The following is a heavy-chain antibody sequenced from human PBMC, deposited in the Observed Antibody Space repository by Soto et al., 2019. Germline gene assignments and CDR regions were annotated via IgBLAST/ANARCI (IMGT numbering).Heavy chain of an antibody. V-gene: IGHV4-39*01. Sequence: QLQLQESGPGLVKPSETLSLTCTVSGGSISSSSYYWGWIRQPPGKGLEWIGSIYYSGSTYYNPSLKSRVTISVDTSKTQFSLKLSSVTAADTAVYYCARLYYGSGSYYLNFDYWGQGTLVTVSS. CDR2: IYYSGST. CDR3: ARLYYGSGSYYLNFDY. CDR1: GGSISSSSYY. D-gene: IGHD3-10*01. J-gene: IGHJ4*02.